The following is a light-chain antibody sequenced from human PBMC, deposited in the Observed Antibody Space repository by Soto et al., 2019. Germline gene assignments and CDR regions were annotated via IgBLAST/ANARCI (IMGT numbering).Light chain of an antibody. CDR1: SSNIGSDF. CDR3: SAWDDSLSVYV. CDR2: HNY. Sequence: QSALTQPPSASGTPGQRVTISCSGSSSNIGSDFVYWYQQLPGTAPKLLIYHNYQRPSGVPDRFSGSKSGTSGSLAIGDLRSEDEGDYYCSAWDDSLSVYVFGAGTKLTVL. J-gene: IGLJ1*01. V-gene: IGLV1-47*01.